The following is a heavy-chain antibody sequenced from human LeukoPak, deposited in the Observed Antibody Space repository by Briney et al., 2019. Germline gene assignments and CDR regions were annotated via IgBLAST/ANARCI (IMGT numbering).Heavy chain of an antibody. CDR1: GFTFSSYA. Sequence: GYLRLSCAASGFTFSSYAMSWVRQAPGKGLEWVSAISGSGGSTYYADSVKGRFTISRDNSKNTLYLQMNSLRAEDTAVYYCANLYCSSTSCLYWGQGTLVTVSS. CDR2: ISGSGGST. D-gene: IGHD2-2*01. V-gene: IGHV3-23*01. CDR3: ANLYCSSTSCLY. J-gene: IGHJ4*02.